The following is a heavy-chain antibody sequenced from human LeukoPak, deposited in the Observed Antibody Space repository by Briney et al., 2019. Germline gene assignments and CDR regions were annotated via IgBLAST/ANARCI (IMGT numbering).Heavy chain of an antibody. D-gene: IGHD1-26*01. J-gene: IGHJ5*02. Sequence: ASVKVSCKASGYTFTSYYIHWVRQAPGQGLEWMGTVNPSGGSTTYAQKFQGRLTMTRDTSTSTAYMELSSLRSEDTAVYYCARDPRFRGGATPGSSKFDPWGQGTLVTVSS. V-gene: IGHV1-46*01. CDR3: ARDPRFRGGATPGSSKFDP. CDR1: GYTFTSYY. CDR2: VNPSGGST.